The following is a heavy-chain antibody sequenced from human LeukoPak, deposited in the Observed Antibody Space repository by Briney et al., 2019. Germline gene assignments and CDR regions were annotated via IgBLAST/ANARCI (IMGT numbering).Heavy chain of an antibody. D-gene: IGHD3-9*01. J-gene: IGHJ4*02. CDR3: AKWGDYDVLTGYYDSDY. CDR1: GFTFSNYA. Sequence: GGSLRLSCAASGFTFSNYAMSWVRQAPGKGLEWVSAVSGRDTSTYYTDSVKGRFTISRDNSKNTLYLQMNSLSAEDTAVYYCAKWGDYDVLTGYYDSDYWGQGTLVTVSS. V-gene: IGHV3-23*01. CDR2: VSGRDTST.